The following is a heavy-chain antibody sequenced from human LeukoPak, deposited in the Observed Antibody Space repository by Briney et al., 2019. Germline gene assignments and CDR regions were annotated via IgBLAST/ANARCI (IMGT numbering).Heavy chain of an antibody. CDR3: ARVSPVTTESN. D-gene: IGHD4-17*01. Sequence: PSETLSLTCTVSGGSISSYYWSWIRQPPGKGLEWIGYIYYSGSTNYNPSLKSRVTISIDRSKNQFSLKLSSVTAADTAVYYCARVSPVTTESNWGQGTLVTVSS. J-gene: IGHJ4*02. CDR1: GGSISSYY. CDR2: IYYSGST. V-gene: IGHV4-59*08.